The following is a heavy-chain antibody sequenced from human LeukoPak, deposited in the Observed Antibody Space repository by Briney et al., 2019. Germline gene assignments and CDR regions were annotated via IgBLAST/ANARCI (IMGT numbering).Heavy chain of an antibody. J-gene: IGHJ6*02. V-gene: IGHV4-30-4*01. CDR3: ARDGPVLLWFGELYYGMDV. D-gene: IGHD3-10*01. CDR2: IYYSGST. Sequence: SETLSLTCTVSGGSISSGDYYWSWIRQPPGKGLEWIGYIYYSGSTYYNPSLKSRVTISVDTSKNQFSLKRSSVTAADAAVYYCARDGPVLLWFGELYYGMDVWGQGTTVTVSS. CDR1: GGSISSGDYY.